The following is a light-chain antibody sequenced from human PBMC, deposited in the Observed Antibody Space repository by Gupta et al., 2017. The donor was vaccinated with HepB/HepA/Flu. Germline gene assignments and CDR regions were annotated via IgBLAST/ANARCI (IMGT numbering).Light chain of an antibody. CDR1: SGSVYTSYY. Sequence: QTVVTQEPSFSVSPGGTVTLTCGLSSGSVYTSYYPSWHQQTPGQAPRTLIYNTNTRSSGVPDRFSGSILGNTAALTIPGAQADDESDYYCVLYMGSGIWVFGGGTKLTVL. J-gene: IGLJ3*02. V-gene: IGLV8-61*01. CDR3: VLYMGSGIWV. CDR2: NTN.